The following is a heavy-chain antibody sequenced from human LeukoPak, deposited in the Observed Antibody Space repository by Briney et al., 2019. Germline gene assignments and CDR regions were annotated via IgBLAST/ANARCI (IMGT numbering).Heavy chain of an antibody. J-gene: IGHJ4*02. CDR3: AKGTAYCSSTSCYFDS. CDR1: GFSFSNYA. Sequence: GGSLRLSCAASGFSFSNYAMSWVRQAPGKGLEWVSSISGSGGSTYYADSVKGRLTISRDNSKNTLYLQMNSLRAEDTAVYYCAKGTAYCSSTSCYFDSWGQGSLVTVSS. CDR2: ISGSGGST. D-gene: IGHD2-2*01. V-gene: IGHV3-23*01.